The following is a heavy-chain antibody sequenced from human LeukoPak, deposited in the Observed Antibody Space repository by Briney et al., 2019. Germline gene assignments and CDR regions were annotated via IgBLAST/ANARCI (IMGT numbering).Heavy chain of an antibody. D-gene: IGHD5-18*01. CDR3: ARDACSYGYDCGMDV. J-gene: IGHJ6*02. V-gene: IGHV3-48*03. CDR2: ISSSGSTI. CDR1: GFTFSSYE. Sequence: GGSLRLSCAASGFTFSSYEMNWVRQAPGKGLEWVSYISSSGSTIYYADSVEGRFTISRDNAKNSLYLQMNSLRAEDTAVYYCARDACSYGYDCGMDVWGQGTTVTVSS.